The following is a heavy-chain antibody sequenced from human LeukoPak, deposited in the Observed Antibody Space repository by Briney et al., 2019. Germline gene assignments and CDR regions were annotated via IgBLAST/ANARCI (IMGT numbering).Heavy chain of an antibody. CDR1: GGTFSSYA. J-gene: IGHJ4*02. V-gene: IGHV1-69*01. D-gene: IGHD1-26*01. Sequence: ASVKVSCKASGGTFSSYAISWVRQAPGQGLEWMRGIIPIFGTANYAQKFQGRVTITADESTSTAYMELSSLRSEDTAVYYCARDNVGSGSYPRFDYWGQGTLVTVSS. CDR2: IIPIFGTA. CDR3: ARDNVGSGSYPRFDY.